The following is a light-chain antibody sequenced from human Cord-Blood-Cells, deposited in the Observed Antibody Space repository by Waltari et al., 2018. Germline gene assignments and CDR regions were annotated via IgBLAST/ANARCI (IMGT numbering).Light chain of an antibody. V-gene: IGKV3-15*01. J-gene: IGKJ1*01. CDR1: QSVSSN. CDR3: QQYNNWPRT. CDR2: GAS. Sequence: EIVMTQSPATLSVSPGERATLSCRASQSVSSNLSWYQHKPAQAPRLLIYGASTSATGIPARFSGSGSGTEFTLTISSLQSEDFAVYYCQQYNNWPRTFGQGTKVEIK.